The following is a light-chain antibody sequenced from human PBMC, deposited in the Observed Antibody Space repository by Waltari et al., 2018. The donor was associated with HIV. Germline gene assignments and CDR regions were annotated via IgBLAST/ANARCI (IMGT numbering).Light chain of an antibody. Sequence: EIVLTQSPVTLSLSPGERATLSCRAPQSVSSYLAWSHQKPGQAPRLLIYDASTRATGIPARFSGSGSGTDFTLTISSLEPEDFAVYYCQQRSNWLTFGGGTKVEIK. J-gene: IGKJ4*01. CDR2: DAS. CDR3: QQRSNWLT. CDR1: QSVSSY. V-gene: IGKV3-11*01.